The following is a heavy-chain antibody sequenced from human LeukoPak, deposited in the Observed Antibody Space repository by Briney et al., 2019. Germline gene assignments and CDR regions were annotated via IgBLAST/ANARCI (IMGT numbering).Heavy chain of an antibody. CDR3: ASLWNDGPLGYYDMDV. Sequence: GGSLRLSCAASGFTFSSYSMNWVRQAPGKGLEWVSYISSSSSTIYYAGSVKGRFTISRDNAKNSLYLQMNSLRAEDTAVYYCASLWNDGPLGYYDMDVWGKGTTVTVSS. CDR1: GFTFSSYS. D-gene: IGHD1-1*01. J-gene: IGHJ6*03. CDR2: ISSSSSTI. V-gene: IGHV3-48*04.